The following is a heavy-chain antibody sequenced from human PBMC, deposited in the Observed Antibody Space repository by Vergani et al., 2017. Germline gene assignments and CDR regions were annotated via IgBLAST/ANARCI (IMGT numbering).Heavy chain of an antibody. CDR2: IIPIFGTA. CDR3: ARVVRIAAAGPPLGMDV. V-gene: IGHV1-69*18. CDR1: GYTFTSYY. D-gene: IGHD6-13*01. Sequence: QVQLVQSGAEVKKPGASVKVSCKASGYTFTSYYMHWVRQAPGQGLEWMGRIIPIFGTANYAQKFQGRVTITADESTSTAYMELSSLRSEDTAVYYCARVVRIAAAGPPLGMDVWGQGTTVTVSS. J-gene: IGHJ6*02.